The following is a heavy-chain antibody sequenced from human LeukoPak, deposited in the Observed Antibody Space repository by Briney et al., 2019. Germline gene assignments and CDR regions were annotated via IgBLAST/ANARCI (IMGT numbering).Heavy chain of an antibody. Sequence: GGSLRLSCAASGFTFSTYGMHWVRQAPGKGLEGVAVVWYDESLKYYADSVKGRFTISRDNSKNTLFLQLNSLRAEDTAVYYCATYLGYCTSSNCPYFYMDVWGTGTTVIVSS. CDR1: GFTFSTYG. D-gene: IGHD2-2*03. CDR2: VWYDESLK. CDR3: ATYLGYCTSSNCPYFYMDV. V-gene: IGHV3-33*01. J-gene: IGHJ6*03.